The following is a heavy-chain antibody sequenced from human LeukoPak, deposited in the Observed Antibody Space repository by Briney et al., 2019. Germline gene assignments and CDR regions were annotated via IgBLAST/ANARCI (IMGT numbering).Heavy chain of an antibody. D-gene: IGHD4-17*01. J-gene: IGHJ4*02. Sequence: ASVKVSCKVSGYTLTELSMHWVRQAPGKGLEWMGGFDSEDGETIYTQKFQGRVTMTEDTSTDTAYMELSSLRSEDTAVYYCATGQGLYGDRPDYWGQGTLVTVSS. V-gene: IGHV1-24*01. CDR1: GYTLTELS. CDR2: FDSEDGET. CDR3: ATGQGLYGDRPDY.